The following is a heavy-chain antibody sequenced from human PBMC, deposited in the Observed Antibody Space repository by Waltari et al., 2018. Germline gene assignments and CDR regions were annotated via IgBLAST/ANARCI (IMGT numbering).Heavy chain of an antibody. CDR3: ARGPDRAKAGID. J-gene: IGHJ4*02. Sequence: QVQLQQWGAGLLKPSETLSPPCAVYGGSFSGNYGNWIRQPPGKGLEWIGEINHSGAATYNPSLKSRVTISIDTSKNQFSLKLNSVTAADTAVYYCARGPDRAKAGIDWGQGTLVTVSS. CDR1: GGSFSGNY. D-gene: IGHD5-18*01. V-gene: IGHV4-34*01. CDR2: INHSGAA.